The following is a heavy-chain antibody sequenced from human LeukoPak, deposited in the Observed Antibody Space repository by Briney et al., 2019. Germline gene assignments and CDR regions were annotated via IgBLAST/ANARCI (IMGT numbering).Heavy chain of an antibody. V-gene: IGHV3-11*04. CDR1: GFTFSDYY. CDR3: ARGGASVLWRHHFDY. CDR2: IGSSGSTI. Sequence: PGGSLRLSCAASGFTFSDYYMSWIRQAPGKGLEWVSYIGSSGSTIYYADSVKGRFTISRDNAKNSLYLQMNSLRGEDTAVYYCARGGASVLWRHHFDYWGQRTLVTVSS. J-gene: IGHJ4*02. D-gene: IGHD5/OR15-5a*01.